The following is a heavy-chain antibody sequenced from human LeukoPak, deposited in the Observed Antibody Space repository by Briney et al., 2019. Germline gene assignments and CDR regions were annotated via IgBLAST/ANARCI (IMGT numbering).Heavy chain of an antibody. CDR3: ARVQRFLEWLTPYYYYYGMDV. J-gene: IGHJ6*02. CDR1: GYTFTSYD. Sequence: ASVKVSCKASGYTFTSYDINWVRQATGQGLEWMGWMNPNSGDTGYAQKFQGRVTMTRNTSISTAYMELSSLRSEDTAVYYCARVQRFLEWLTPYYYYYGMDVWGQGTTVTVSS. CDR2: MNPNSGDT. D-gene: IGHD3-3*01. V-gene: IGHV1-8*01.